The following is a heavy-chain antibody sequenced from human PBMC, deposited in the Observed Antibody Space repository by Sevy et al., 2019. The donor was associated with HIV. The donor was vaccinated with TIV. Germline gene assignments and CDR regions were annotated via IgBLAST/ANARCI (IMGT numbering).Heavy chain of an antibody. J-gene: IGHJ5*02. D-gene: IGHD2-15*01. V-gene: IGHV1-69*13. CDR1: GGTFSSYA. Sequence: ASVKVSCKTSGGTFSSYAISWVRQAPGQGLEGMGGIIPIFGTANYAQKFQGRVTITADESMSTAYMDLRSLGSEDTAVYYCARGGGSKTWFDPWGQGTLVTVSS. CDR2: IIPIFGTA. CDR3: ARGGGSKTWFDP.